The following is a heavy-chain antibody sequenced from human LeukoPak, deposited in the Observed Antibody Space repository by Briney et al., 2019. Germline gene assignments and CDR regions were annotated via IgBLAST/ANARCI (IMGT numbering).Heavy chain of an antibody. CDR1: DYSISSGYGYY. J-gene: IGHJ6*03. V-gene: IGHV4-38-2*02. CDR3: ARATSSYFYYMDV. D-gene: IGHD5-12*01. Sequence: SETLSLTCTVSDYSISSGYGYYWGWIRQPPGKGLEWIASMYDSGSTYPNPSLKSRVTISVDTSKNQFSLNVSSVTAADTAVYYCARATSSYFYYMDVWGKGTTVTISS. CDR2: MYDSGST.